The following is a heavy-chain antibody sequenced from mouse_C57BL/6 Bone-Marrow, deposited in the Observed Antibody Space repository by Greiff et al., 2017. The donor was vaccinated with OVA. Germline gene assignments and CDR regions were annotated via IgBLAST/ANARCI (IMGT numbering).Heavy chain of an antibody. J-gene: IGHJ1*03. CDR2: IYPRDGST. Sequence: LQESGPELVKPGASVKLSCKASGYTFTSYDINWVKQRPGQGLEWIGWIYPRDGSTKYNEKFKGKATLTVDTSSSTAYMELHSLTSEDSAVYFCARSGFYYYGSSLYWYFDVWGTGTTVTVSS. V-gene: IGHV1-85*01. CDR1: GYTFTSYD. D-gene: IGHD1-1*01. CDR3: ARSGFYYYGSSLYWYFDV.